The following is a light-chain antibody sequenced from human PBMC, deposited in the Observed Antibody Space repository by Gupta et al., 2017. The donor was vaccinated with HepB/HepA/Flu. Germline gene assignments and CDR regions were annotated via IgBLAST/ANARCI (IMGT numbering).Light chain of an antibody. CDR1: QIVTIK. Sequence: DIVMTQSPAPLSVSPGERVTLSCRASQIVTIKLAWYQQKPGQAPTLLIYHASTRASSIPPRVTGSGSGTEFTLTIKDLQSDDSAIYYCQKYEAWPPRWTFGQGTKVEIK. V-gene: IGKV3-15*01. J-gene: IGKJ1*01. CDR2: HAS. CDR3: QKYEAWPPRWT.